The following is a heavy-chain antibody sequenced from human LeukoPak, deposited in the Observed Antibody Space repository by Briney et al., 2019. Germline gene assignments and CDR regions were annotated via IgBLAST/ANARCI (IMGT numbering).Heavy chain of an antibody. V-gene: IGHV3-21*01. CDR3: ARDPPYYDSSGYYYDY. J-gene: IGHJ4*02. Sequence: GGSLRLSCAAFGFTFSPYSMNWVRQAPGKGLEWVSSISGSSLYIYYADSVKGRFTISRDNAKNSLYLQMNSLRAEDTAVYYCARDPPYYDSSGYYYDYWGQGALVTVSS. D-gene: IGHD3-22*01. CDR2: ISGSSLYI. CDR1: GFTFSPYS.